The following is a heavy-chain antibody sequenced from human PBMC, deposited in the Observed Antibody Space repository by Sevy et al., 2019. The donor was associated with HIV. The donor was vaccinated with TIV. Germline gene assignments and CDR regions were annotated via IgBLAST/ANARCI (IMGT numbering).Heavy chain of an antibody. CDR1: GLTFDNYW. D-gene: IGHD3-16*01. CDR3: AKDSRARSVWFCLKF. Sequence: GGSLRLSCAVSGLTFDNYWMTWVRQTPGKGLEWVANINQDGSEKHDVDSVKGRFTISRDNSKNSLYLQMDSLRAEDTAVYYCAKDSRARSVWFCLKFWGQGTLVTVSS. CDR2: INQDGSEK. J-gene: IGHJ4*02. V-gene: IGHV3-7*01.